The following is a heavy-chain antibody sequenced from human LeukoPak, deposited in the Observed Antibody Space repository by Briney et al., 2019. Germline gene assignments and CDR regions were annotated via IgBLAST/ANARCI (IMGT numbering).Heavy chain of an antibody. J-gene: IGHJ1*01. CDR3: ARDILTGSQSRYQH. V-gene: IGHV3-48*04. CDR2: ISSSSGII. D-gene: IGHD3-9*01. CDR1: GFTVSSNY. Sequence: GGSLRLSCAAAGFTVSSNYMSWVRQAPGKGLEWVSYISSSSGIIYYADSVKGRFTISRDNAKNSLYLQMNSLRAEDTAVYYCARDILTGSQSRYQHWGQGTLVTVSS.